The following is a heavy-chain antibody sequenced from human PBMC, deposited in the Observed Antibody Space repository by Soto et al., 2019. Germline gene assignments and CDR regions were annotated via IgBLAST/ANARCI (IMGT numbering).Heavy chain of an antibody. CDR3: ARDGGEVIPAAIGGGYGMDV. CDR2: ISGSNIYT. V-gene: IGHV3-11*06. J-gene: IGHJ6*02. D-gene: IGHD2-2*01. CDR1: GFTFSDYY. Sequence: QVQLVESGGGLVKPGGSLRLSCAASGFTFSDYYMSWIRQAPGKGLEWISFISGSNIYTNYADSVKGRFTISRDNANNSLHLQMDSLRVEDTAVYYCARDGGEVIPAAIGGGYGMDVWGQGTTVTVSS.